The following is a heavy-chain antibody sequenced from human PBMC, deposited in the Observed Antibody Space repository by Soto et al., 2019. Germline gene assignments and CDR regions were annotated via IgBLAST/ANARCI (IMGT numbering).Heavy chain of an antibody. V-gene: IGHV1-69*12. J-gene: IGHJ3*01. CDR1: GGTFSSYT. CDR2: IIPIFGTA. Sequence: QVQLVQSGAEVKKPGSSVKVSCKASGGTFSSYTISWVRQAPGQGLEWMGGIIPIFGTANYAQKFQGRVTLTADESTSTAYMALGSLRSEDTAVYYCARDIRGSQFATLADWGQGTMVTVSS. D-gene: IGHD5-12*01. CDR3: ARDIRGSQFATLAD.